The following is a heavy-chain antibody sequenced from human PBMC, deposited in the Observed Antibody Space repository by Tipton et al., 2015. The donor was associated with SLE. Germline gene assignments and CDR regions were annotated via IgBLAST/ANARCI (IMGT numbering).Heavy chain of an antibody. D-gene: IGHD3-22*01. V-gene: IGHV3-21*01. CDR3: ARDYYDSSGYSYYYCMDV. J-gene: IGHJ6*03. CDR1: GFTFSSYS. Sequence: SLRLSCAASGFTFSSYSMNWVRQAPGKGLEWVSSISSTSSYIYYADSVKGRFTISRDNAKNSLYLQMNSLRAEDSALYYCARDYYDSSGYSYYYCMDVWGKGTTVTVSS. CDR2: ISSTSSYI.